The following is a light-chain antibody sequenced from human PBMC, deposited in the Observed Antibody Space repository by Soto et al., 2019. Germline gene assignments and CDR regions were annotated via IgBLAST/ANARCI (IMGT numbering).Light chain of an antibody. Sequence: DIQMTQSPSSLSASVGGGVTITCRASQTINTYLNWYQQKPGKAPKLLIHSASSLQSGVPSRFSGSGSGTDFTLTISSLRPEDFATYYCQQSARVPRTFGQGTKLEIK. V-gene: IGKV1-39*01. CDR2: SAS. J-gene: IGKJ2*01. CDR3: QQSARVPRT. CDR1: QTINTY.